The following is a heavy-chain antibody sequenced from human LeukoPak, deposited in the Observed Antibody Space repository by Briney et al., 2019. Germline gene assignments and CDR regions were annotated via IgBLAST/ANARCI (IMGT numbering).Heavy chain of an antibody. V-gene: IGHV3-48*02. CDR3: ARGLAYCGGDCYRAFDI. Sequence: GGSLILSCAASGFSFSTYTMNWVRQAPGKGLEWVSYISSSSSRIWYADSVKGRFTISRDNAKNSLYLQMNSLRDEDTAVYYCARGLAYCGGDCYRAFDIWGQGTMVTVSS. J-gene: IGHJ3*02. D-gene: IGHD2-21*02. CDR2: ISSSSSRI. CDR1: GFSFSTYT.